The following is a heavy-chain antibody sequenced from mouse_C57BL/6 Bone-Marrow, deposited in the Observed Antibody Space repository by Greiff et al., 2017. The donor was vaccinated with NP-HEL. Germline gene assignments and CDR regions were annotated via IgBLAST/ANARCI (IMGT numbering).Heavy chain of an antibody. D-gene: IGHD3-2*02. Sequence: VQLQQSGAELARPGASVKLSCKASGYTFTSYGISWVKQRTGQGLEWIGEIYPRSGNTYYNEKFKGKATLTAEKSSSTAYMELRSLTSEDSAVYFCAAQATWGKGTTLTVSS. CDR2: IYPRSGNT. CDR1: GYTFTSYG. V-gene: IGHV1-81*01. J-gene: IGHJ1*03. CDR3: AAQAT.